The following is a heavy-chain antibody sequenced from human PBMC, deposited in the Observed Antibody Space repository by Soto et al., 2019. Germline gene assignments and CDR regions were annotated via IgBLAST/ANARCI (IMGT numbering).Heavy chain of an antibody. D-gene: IGHD2-2*01. CDR1: CGSISSGDYY. V-gene: IGHV4-61*08. Sequence: SETLSLTCTVSCGSISSGDYYWSWIRQPPGKGLEWIGYIYYSGSTNYNPSLKSRVTISVDTSKNQFSLKLSSVTAADTAVCYCASGGVGYCSSTSCVFDYWGQGTLVTVSS. CDR3: ASGGVGYCSSTSCVFDY. J-gene: IGHJ4*02. CDR2: IYYSGST.